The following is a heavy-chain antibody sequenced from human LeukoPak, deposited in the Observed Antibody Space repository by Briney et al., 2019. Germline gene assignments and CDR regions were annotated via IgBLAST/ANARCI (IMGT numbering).Heavy chain of an antibody. CDR2: IYYSGST. V-gene: IGHV4-31*03. D-gene: IGHD4-17*01. J-gene: IGHJ3*02. CDR3: ARDASTVGAFDI. Sequence: PSETLSLTCTVSGGSISSGGYYWSWIRQHPGKGLEWIGYIYYSGSTYYNPSLKSRVTISVDTSKNQFSLKLSSVTAADTAVYYCARDASTVGAFDIWGQGTMVTVSS. CDR1: GGSISSGGYY.